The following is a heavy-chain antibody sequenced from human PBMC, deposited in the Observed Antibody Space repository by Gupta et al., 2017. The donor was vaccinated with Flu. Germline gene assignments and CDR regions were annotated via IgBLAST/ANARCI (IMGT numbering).Heavy chain of an antibody. CDR2: ISTSSSYT. V-gene: IGHV3-11*05. D-gene: IGHD3-16*02. Sequence: QVQLVESGGGLVKPGGAVRLSCAASGFTFRDYYMIWLRQAPGKGLEWVSHISTSSSYTNYADSVKGRFTISRDNAKNSLYLQMNSLRAEDTAVFYCARFIAGGRNAFDIWGQGTLVTVSS. CDR1: GFTFRDYY. CDR3: ARFIAGGRNAFDI. J-gene: IGHJ3*02.